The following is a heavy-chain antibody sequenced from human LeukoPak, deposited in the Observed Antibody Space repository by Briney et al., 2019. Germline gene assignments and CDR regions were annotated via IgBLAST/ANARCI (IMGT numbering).Heavy chain of an antibody. CDR1: GFTFSSYA. V-gene: IGHV3-64*01. J-gene: IGHJ4*02. CDR2: ISSNGGST. D-gene: IGHD3-22*01. Sequence: GGSLRLSCAASGFTFSSYAMHWVRQAPGKGLEYVSAISSNGGSTYYANSVKGRFTIPRDNSKNTLYLQMGSLRAEDMAVYYCARVGDSSGYPPDYWGQGTLVTVSS. CDR3: ARVGDSSGYPPDY.